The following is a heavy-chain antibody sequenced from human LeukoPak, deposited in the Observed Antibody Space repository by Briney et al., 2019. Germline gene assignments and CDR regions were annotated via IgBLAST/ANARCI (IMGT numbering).Heavy chain of an antibody. D-gene: IGHD5-12*01. V-gene: IGHV3-23*01. CDR3: AKVGGYDPYFDY. CDR2: ISGSGGST. Sequence: GGSLRLSCAASGSTFSSYAMSWVRQAPGKGLEWVSAISGSGGSTYYADSVKGRFTISRDNSKNTLYLQMNSLRAEDTAVYYCAKVGGYDPYFDYWGQGTLVTVSS. CDR1: GSTFSSYA. J-gene: IGHJ4*02.